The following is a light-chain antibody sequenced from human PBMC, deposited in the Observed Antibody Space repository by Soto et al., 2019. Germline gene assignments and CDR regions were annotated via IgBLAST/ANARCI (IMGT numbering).Light chain of an antibody. J-gene: IGKJ5*01. CDR2: GAS. CDR3: QDFGGTTFT. CDR1: QSVSSSY. Sequence: EIVLTQPPDTLSLSPGERATLSCRASQSVSSSYIAWYQQRPGQTPSLLIYGASTRATGIPDRFSGSGSGTHFTLTISRLEPGDFAVYYCQDFGGTTFTLGQGTRLEIK. V-gene: IGKV3-20*01.